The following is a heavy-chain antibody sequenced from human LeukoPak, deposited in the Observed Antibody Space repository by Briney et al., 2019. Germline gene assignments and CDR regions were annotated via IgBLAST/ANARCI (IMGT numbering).Heavy chain of an antibody. V-gene: IGHV4-39*07. D-gene: IGHD2-2*01. CDR1: GGSISGSSYY. CDR3: ARVVDCSSTSCYGVYYYYMDV. Sequence: SETLSLTCTVSGGSISGSSYYWGWIRQPPGKGLEWIGEINHSGSTNYNPSLKSRVTISVDTSKNQFSLKLSSVTAADTAVYYCARVVDCSSTSCYGVYYYYMDVWGKGTTVTVSS. J-gene: IGHJ6*03. CDR2: INHSGST.